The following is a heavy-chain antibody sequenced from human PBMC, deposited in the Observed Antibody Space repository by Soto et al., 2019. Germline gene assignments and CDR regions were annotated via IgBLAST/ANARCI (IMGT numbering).Heavy chain of an antibody. V-gene: IGHV1-3*01. CDR1: GYTFTSYA. CDR3: ASSYSNYALIDYYYYGMDV. Sequence: QVQLVQSGAEVKKPGASVKVSCKASGYTFTSYAMHWVRQAPGQRLEWMGWINAGNGNTKYSQKFQCRVTITRDTSASTAYMELISLRSEDKDVYYCASSYSNYALIDYYYYGMDVLGQGTTVTVSS. CDR2: INAGNGNT. D-gene: IGHD4-4*01. J-gene: IGHJ6*02.